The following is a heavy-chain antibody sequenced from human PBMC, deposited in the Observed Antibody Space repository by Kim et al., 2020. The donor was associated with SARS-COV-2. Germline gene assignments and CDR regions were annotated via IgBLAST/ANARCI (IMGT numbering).Heavy chain of an antibody. V-gene: IGHV4-31*03. J-gene: IGHJ4*02. CDR1: GGSISSGGYY. CDR3: AREGGYSYGPLQDYFYY. D-gene: IGHD5-18*01. CDR2: IYYSGST. Sequence: SETLSLTCTVSGGSISSGGYYWSWIRQHPGKGLEWIGYIYYSGSTYYNPSHKSRVTISVDTSKNQFSLKLSSVTAADTAVYYCAREGGYSYGPLQDYFYYWGQETLVPVSS.